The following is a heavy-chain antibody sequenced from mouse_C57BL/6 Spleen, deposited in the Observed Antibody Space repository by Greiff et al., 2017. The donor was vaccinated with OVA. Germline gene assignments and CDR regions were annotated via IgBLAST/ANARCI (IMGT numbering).Heavy chain of an antibody. CDR1: GFTFSSYA. Sequence: EVKLMESGEGLVKPGGSLKLSCAASGFTFSSYAMSWVRQTPETRLEWVAYISSGGDYIYYADTVKGRFTISRDNARNTLYLHMSSLKAEDRARDYCTRDGGRAMDYWGQGTSVTVSA. CDR3: TRDGGRAMDY. D-gene: IGHD2-3*01. J-gene: IGHJ4*01. V-gene: IGHV5-9-1*02. CDR2: ISSGGDYI.